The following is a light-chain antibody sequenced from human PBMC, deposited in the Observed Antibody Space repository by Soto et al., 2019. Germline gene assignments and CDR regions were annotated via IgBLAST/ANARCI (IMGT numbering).Light chain of an antibody. V-gene: IGKV1-27*01. CDR1: QGIGDY. J-gene: IGKJ3*01. Sequence: DIQMTQSPSSLSASVGDRVTIACRASQGIGDYLAWYQQKPGKVPKLLIYAASTLQSGVPSRFSGSRSGTDFTLTISSLQPEDIATYYCQQYNSAPRFTFGPGTKVDIK. CDR2: AAS. CDR3: QQYNSAPRFT.